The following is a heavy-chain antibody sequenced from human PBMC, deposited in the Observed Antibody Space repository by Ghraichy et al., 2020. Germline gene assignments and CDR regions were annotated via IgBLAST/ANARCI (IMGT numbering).Heavy chain of an antibody. J-gene: IGHJ4*02. CDR3: ARDPSVFYYFDH. CDR2: TYYRSKWYY. Sequence: SQTLSLTCAISGDSVSSNIAAWSWIRQSPSRGLEWLGRTYYRSKWYYDYALSVKSRIIIAADTSKNQFSLQLKSVTPEDTAIYYCARDPSVFYYFDHWGQGALVTVSS. CDR1: GDSVSSNIAA. V-gene: IGHV6-1*01.